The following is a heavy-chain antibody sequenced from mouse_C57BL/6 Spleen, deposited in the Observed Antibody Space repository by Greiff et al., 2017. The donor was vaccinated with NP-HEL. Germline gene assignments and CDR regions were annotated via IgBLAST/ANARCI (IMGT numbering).Heavy chain of an antibody. D-gene: IGHD1-1*01. J-gene: IGHJ3*01. CDR3: PRSDSSGSIYACFAY. CDR1: GYTFTSYG. V-gene: IGHV1-81*01. CDR2: IYPRSGNT. Sequence: VQRVESGAELARPGASVKLSCKASGYTFTSYGISWVKQRTGQGLEWIGEIYPRSGNTYYNEKFKGKATLTADKSSSTAYMELRSLTSEDSAVFFCPRSDSSGSIYACFAYWPQGPL.